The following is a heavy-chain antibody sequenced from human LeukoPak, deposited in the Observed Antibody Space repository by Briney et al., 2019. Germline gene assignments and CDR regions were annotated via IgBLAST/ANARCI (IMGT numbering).Heavy chain of an antibody. CDR2: ISCDGSNK. D-gene: IGHD3-10*01. J-gene: IGHJ6*02. Sequence: PGGSLRLPCAASGFTFSTYAMHWVRQGPGKGLEWVAVISCDGSNKYYADSVKGRFTISRDNSKNTLYLQMNSLRAEDTAVYYCAETPRSYYYGSGTYYYYYGMDVWGQGTTVTVSS. CDR3: AETPRSYYYGSGTYYYYYGMDV. V-gene: IGHV3-30*04. CDR1: GFTFSTYA.